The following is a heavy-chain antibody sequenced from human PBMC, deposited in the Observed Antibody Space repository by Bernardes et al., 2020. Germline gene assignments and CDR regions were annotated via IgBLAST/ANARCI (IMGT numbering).Heavy chain of an antibody. D-gene: IGHD3-3*01. J-gene: IGHJ4*02. Sequence: SETLSLTCTVSGGSISSYYWSWIRQPPGKGLEWIGYIYYSGSTNYNPSLKSRVTISVDTSKNQFSLKLSSVTAADTAVYYCARDSFWSGPFDYWGQGTLVTVSS. CDR3: ARDSFWSGPFDY. CDR1: GGSISSYY. V-gene: IGHV4-59*01. CDR2: IYYSGST.